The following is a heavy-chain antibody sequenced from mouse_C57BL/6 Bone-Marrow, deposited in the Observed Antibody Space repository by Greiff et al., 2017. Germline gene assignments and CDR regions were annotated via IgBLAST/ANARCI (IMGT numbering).Heavy chain of an antibody. J-gene: IGHJ3*01. V-gene: IGHV1-69*01. CDR2: IDPSDSYT. D-gene: IGHD2-1*01. CDR1: GYTFTSYW. CDR3: ARRGYGNVFAY. Sequence: VQLQQPGAELVMPGASVKLSCKASGYTFTSYWMHWVKQRPGQGLEWIGEIDPSDSYTNYNQKFKGKSTLTVDKSSSTAYMQLSSLTSEDSAVYYCARRGYGNVFAYWGQGTLVTVSA.